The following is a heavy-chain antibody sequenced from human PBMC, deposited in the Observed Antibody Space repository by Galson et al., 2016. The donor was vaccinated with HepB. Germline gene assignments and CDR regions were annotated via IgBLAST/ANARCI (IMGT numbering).Heavy chain of an antibody. CDR2: IYYSGST. Sequence: SETLSLTCTVSGDSISLYYWNWIRQPPGKGLEWIGCIYYSGSTDYNPSLKSRVTISIDTSKNQFSLKLSSVTAADTAVYYCARASVGAAYYYYGLDVWGQGTTVTVSS. V-gene: IGHV4-59*01. D-gene: IGHD1-26*01. CDR1: GDSISLYY. J-gene: IGHJ6*02. CDR3: ARASVGAAYYYYGLDV.